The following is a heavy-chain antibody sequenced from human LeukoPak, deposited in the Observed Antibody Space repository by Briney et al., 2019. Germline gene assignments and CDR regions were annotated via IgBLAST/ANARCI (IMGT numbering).Heavy chain of an antibody. D-gene: IGHD3-3*01. J-gene: IGHJ4*02. Sequence: GGSLRLSCAASGFTFSSYAMSWVRQAPGKGLEWVSAIGGSGGSSYYADSVKGRFTISRDNSKNTLYLQMKSLRAEDTALYYCAKEYYDFSLDYWGQGTLVTVSS. CDR1: GFTFSSYA. CDR2: IGGSGGSS. V-gene: IGHV3-23*01. CDR3: AKEYYDFSLDY.